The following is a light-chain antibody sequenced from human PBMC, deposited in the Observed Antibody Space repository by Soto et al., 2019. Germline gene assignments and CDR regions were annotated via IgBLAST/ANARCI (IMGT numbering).Light chain of an antibody. J-gene: IGKJ5*01. Sequence: FVMTQSPLSLPVTLGQPASISCWSSHSRFHSDGNTYLSWLHQRPGQSPRRLIYKVSKRDSGVPDRFSGSRSGTDFTLKISRVEAEDVGVYYCVQGTHWPITFGQGTRLEI. V-gene: IGKV2-30*02. CDR2: KVS. CDR1: HSRFHSDGNTY. CDR3: VQGTHWPIT.